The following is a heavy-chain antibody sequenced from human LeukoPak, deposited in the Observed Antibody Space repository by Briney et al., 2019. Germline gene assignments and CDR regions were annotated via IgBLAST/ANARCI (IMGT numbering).Heavy chain of an antibody. CDR2: IRYDGSNK. D-gene: IGHD1-14*01. Sequence: GGSLRLSCAASGFTFSIYGMHWVRQAPGKGLEWVAFIRYDGSNKYYADSVKGRFTISRDNSKNTLYLQMNSLRAEDTAVYYCAKDTTPPKAGFDPWGQGTLVTVSS. J-gene: IGHJ5*02. CDR1: GFTFSIYG. V-gene: IGHV3-30*02. CDR3: AKDTTPPKAGFDP.